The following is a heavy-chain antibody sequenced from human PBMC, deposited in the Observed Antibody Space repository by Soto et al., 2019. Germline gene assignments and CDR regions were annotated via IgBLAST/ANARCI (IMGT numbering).Heavy chain of an antibody. CDR3: ARGEGADDDSDLDV. J-gene: IGHJ6*03. V-gene: IGHV1-8*01. CDR1: GYTFTTHE. Sequence: QVQLVQSRAEVKKPGASVKVSCKTFGYTFTTHEVNWVRQAPGQGLEWMGSLHPHSGDTDYAQKFQGRVTMTMNTSITTAYMELSSLSVEDTAVYYCARGEGADDDSDLDVWGTGTTVIVS. CDR2: LHPHSGDT. D-gene: IGHD3-16*01.